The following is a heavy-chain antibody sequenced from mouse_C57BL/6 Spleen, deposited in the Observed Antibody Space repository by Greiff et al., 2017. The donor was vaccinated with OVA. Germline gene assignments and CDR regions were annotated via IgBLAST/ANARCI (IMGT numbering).Heavy chain of an antibody. Sequence: QVQLKEPGAELVKPGASVKMSCKASGYTFTSYWITWVKQRPGQGLEWIGDIYPGSGSTNYNEKFKSKATLTVDTSSSTAYMQLSSLTSEDSAVYYCARGIYYYGSSYPHYFDYWGQGTTLTVSS. V-gene: IGHV1-55*01. J-gene: IGHJ2*01. CDR3: ARGIYYYGSSYPHYFDY. D-gene: IGHD1-1*01. CDR1: GYTFTSYW. CDR2: IYPGSGST.